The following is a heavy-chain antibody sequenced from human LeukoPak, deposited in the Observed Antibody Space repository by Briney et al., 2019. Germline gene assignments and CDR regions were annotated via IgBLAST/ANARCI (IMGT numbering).Heavy chain of an antibody. D-gene: IGHD2/OR15-2a*01. CDR2: ISVSGGST. Sequence: GGSLRLSCAASGFTFSSYAMSWVRQAPGKGLEWVSGISVSGGSTYYADSVKRRFTISRDNSKNTLYLQMNSLRAEDTAVYYCAKELREFCDGTCHKPFDYWGQGTLVTVSS. CDR3: AKELREFCDGTCHKPFDY. J-gene: IGHJ4*02. V-gene: IGHV3-23*01. CDR1: GFTFSSYA.